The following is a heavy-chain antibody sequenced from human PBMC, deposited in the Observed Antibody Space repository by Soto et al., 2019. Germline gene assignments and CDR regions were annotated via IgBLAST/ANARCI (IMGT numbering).Heavy chain of an antibody. Sequence: QVQLVESGGGVVQPGRSLRLSCAASGFTFSSYGMHWVRQAPGKGLEWVAVIWYDGSNKYYADSVKGRFTISRDNSKNTLYLQMNSLGAEDTAVYYCARGGGYCSGGSCYSRYYYYGMDVWGQGTTVTVSS. CDR2: IWYDGSNK. J-gene: IGHJ6*02. V-gene: IGHV3-33*01. D-gene: IGHD2-15*01. CDR1: GFTFSSYG. CDR3: ARGGGYCSGGSCYSRYYYYGMDV.